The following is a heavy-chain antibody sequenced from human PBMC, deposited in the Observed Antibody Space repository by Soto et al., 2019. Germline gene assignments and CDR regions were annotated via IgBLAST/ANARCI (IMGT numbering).Heavy chain of an antibody. CDR1: GFSLTTSGVG. Sequence: QITLKESGPTLVKPTQTLTLTCTFSGFSLTTSGVGVGWIRQPPGKALEWLALIYWDDDKRYSPSLKSRLTITKDTSKNQVVLTMTNMDPVDTATYYCAHRSIGGSGSYPFAYWGQGTLVTVS. J-gene: IGHJ4*02. CDR3: AHRSIGGSGSYPFAY. V-gene: IGHV2-5*02. CDR2: IYWDDDK. D-gene: IGHD3-10*01.